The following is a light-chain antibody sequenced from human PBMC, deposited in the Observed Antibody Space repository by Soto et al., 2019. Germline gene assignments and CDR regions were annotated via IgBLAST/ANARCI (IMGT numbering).Light chain of an antibody. Sequence: EIVLTQSPGTLSLSPGERAALSCRASRSLSSASLAWYQQRPGQAPRLLIYDVSSRATGIPDRFSGSGSGTDFTLTINRLEPDDFAVYYCQQYDSSPRTFGKGTKV. CDR1: RSLSSAS. CDR3: QQYDSSPRT. J-gene: IGKJ1*01. CDR2: DVS. V-gene: IGKV3-20*01.